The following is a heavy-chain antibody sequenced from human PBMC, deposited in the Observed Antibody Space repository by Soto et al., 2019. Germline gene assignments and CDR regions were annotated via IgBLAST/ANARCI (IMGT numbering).Heavy chain of an antibody. Sequence: SETLSLTCAVYGGSFSGYYWSWIRQPPGKGLEWIGEINHSGSTNYNPSLKSRVTIPVDTSKNQFSLKLSSVTAADTAVYYCARGRRSYYGSGPSLGPWGQGTLVTVSS. J-gene: IGHJ5*02. V-gene: IGHV4-34*01. CDR1: GGSFSGYY. D-gene: IGHD3-10*01. CDR2: INHSGST. CDR3: ARGRRSYYGSGPSLGP.